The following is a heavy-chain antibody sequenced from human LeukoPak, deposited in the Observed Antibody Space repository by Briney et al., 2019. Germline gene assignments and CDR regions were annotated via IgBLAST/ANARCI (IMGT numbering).Heavy chain of an antibody. D-gene: IGHD6-25*01. Sequence: GGSLRLSCAVSGFPSDDYAMHWVRQAPGKGLEWVAVIWGDENHKYYGDSVRGRFTISRDNAKNTLYLQMDSLRVEDTAVYYCARDVGSAPFDYWGQGTLVTVSS. CDR3: ARDVGSAPFDY. V-gene: IGHV3-33*08. CDR1: GFPSDDYA. J-gene: IGHJ4*02. CDR2: IWGDENHK.